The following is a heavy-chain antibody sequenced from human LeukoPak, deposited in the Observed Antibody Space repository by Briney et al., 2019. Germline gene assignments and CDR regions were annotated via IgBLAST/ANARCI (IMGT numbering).Heavy chain of an antibody. V-gene: IGHV4-30-2*01. CDR1: GVSISSGGYS. J-gene: IGHJ4*02. CDR2: IYHSGST. D-gene: IGHD3-22*01. Sequence: ASQTLSLTCAVSGVSISSGGYSWSWIRQPPGKGLEWIGYIYHSGSTYYNPSLKSRVTISVDRSKNQFSLKLSSVTAADTAVYYCARMVKLGSGYTNYYFDYWGQGTLVTVSS. CDR3: ARMVKLGSGYTNYYFDY.